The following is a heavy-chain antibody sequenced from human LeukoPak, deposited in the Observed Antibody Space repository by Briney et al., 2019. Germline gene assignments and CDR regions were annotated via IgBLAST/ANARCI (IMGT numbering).Heavy chain of an antibody. CDR3: ARAEKPNWGNYYYYCMDV. D-gene: IGHD7-27*01. CDR1: GYTFSSYG. CDR2: IIAYSGNT. Sequence: GASVKVSCKASGYTFSSYGISWVRQAPGQGLEWMGWIIAYSGNTHYAQKFQGRVTMTTDTSTTTDYMELRGLRSDDTAVYYCARAEKPNWGNYYYYCMDVWGKGTTVTVSS. V-gene: IGHV1-18*01. J-gene: IGHJ6*03.